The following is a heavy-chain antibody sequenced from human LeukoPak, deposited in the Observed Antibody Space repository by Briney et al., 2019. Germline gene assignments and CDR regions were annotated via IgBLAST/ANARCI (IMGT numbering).Heavy chain of an antibody. CDR2: IYYSGST. CDR3: ARDLKYYSYDY. D-gene: IGHD3-10*01. V-gene: IGHV4-39*07. J-gene: IGHJ4*02. Sequence: SETVSLTCTVSGGSISSSSYYWGWIRQPPGKGLEWIGSIYYSGSTYYTPSLKSRVTISVDTSKNQFSLKLSSVTAADTAVYYCARDLKYYSYDYWGQGSLVTVSS. CDR1: GGSISSSSYY.